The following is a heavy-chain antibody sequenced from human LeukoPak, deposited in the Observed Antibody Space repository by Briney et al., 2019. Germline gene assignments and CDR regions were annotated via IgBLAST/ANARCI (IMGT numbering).Heavy chain of an antibody. CDR1: GGSFSGYY. V-gene: IGHV4-34*01. J-gene: IGHJ6*03. CDR2: INHSGST. CDR3: ARVEPWVNPDYYYYMDV. D-gene: IGHD1-14*01. Sequence: SETLSLTCAVYGGSFSGYYWSWIRQPPGKGLEWIGEINHSGSTNYNPSLKSRVTISVDTSKNQFSLKLSSVTAADTAVYYCARVEPWVNPDYYYYMDVWGKGTTVTVSS.